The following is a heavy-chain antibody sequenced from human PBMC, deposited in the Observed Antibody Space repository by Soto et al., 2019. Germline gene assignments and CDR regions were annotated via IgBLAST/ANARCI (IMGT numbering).Heavy chain of an antibody. J-gene: IGHJ4*02. CDR2: VSHDGKSG. CDR1: GFTFSSYA. V-gene: IGHV3-30*04. Sequence: QVQLVESGGGVVQPGRSLRLSCAAPGFTFSSYAMHWVRRAPGKGLEWVAAVSHDGKSGFYADSVSGRFTVSRDNSNSLVYLQMDRLRPEDTALFYCARLDKFNCGWSWGQGTAVTVSS. CDR3: ARLDKFNCGWS. D-gene: IGHD6-19*01.